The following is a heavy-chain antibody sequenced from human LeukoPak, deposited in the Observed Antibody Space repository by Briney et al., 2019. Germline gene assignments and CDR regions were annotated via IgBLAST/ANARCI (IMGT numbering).Heavy chain of an antibody. CDR1: GFTVSSNY. Sequence: PGGSLRLSCAASGFTVSSNYMSWVRQAPGEGLEWVSVIYSGGSTYYADSVKGRVTISRDNSKNTLYLQMNSLRAEDTAVYYCARDGFSSGYPYDAFDIWGQGTMVTVSS. J-gene: IGHJ3*02. D-gene: IGHD3-22*01. V-gene: IGHV3-53*01. CDR3: ARDGFSSGYPYDAFDI. CDR2: IYSGGST.